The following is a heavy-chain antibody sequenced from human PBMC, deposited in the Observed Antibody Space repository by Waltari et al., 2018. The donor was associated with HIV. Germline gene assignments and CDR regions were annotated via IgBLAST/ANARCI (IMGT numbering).Heavy chain of an antibody. Sequence: EVQRVESGGGVVQPARSLRPSCTASGSTVGDTAPTRFSKAPGKGLEWVGFIRSKAYGGKTEYAASVKGRFTISRDDSKSIAYLQMSSLKTEDTAVYYCTRAEKYSPSFRYYYYGMDVWGQGTTVTVS. CDR3: TRAEKYSPSFRYYYYGMDV. CDR2: IRSKAYGGKT. V-gene: IGHV3-49*03. D-gene: IGHD5-18*01. CDR1: GSTVGDTA. J-gene: IGHJ6*02.